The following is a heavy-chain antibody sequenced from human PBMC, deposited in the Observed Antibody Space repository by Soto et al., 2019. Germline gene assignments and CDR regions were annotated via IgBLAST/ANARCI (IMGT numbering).Heavy chain of an antibody. D-gene: IGHD6-13*01. Sequence: QVQLQESGPGLVKPSETLSLTCTVSVSGGSVSTGVHYWSWIRQPPGKGLEWIGYIYYSGSTNYNPSLTSRVTISVDPSKNQFSLKLTSVTAADTAVYYCARGYYTSWYWFDRWGRGTLVTVSS. CDR3: ARGYYTSWYWFDR. CDR2: IYYSGST. V-gene: IGHV4-61*08. J-gene: IGHJ2*01. CDR1: GGSVSTGVHY.